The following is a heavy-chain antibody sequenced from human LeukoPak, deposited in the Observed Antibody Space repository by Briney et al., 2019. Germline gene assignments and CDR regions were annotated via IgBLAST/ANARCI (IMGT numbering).Heavy chain of an antibody. D-gene: IGHD3-10*02. J-gene: IGHJ4*02. CDR1: GFTFSRYE. Sequence: GGSLRLSCAASGFTFSRYEMNWVRQAPGKGLEWISYISSSGRTIYYADSVKGRFTISRDNARNSLYLQMNSLRAEDTAVYYCARGTMFPYYFDYWGQGTLVTVSS. CDR3: ARGTMFPYYFDY. CDR2: ISSSGRTI. V-gene: IGHV3-48*03.